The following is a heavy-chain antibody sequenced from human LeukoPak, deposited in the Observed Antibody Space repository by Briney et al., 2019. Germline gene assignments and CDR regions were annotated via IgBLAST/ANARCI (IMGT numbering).Heavy chain of an antibody. D-gene: IGHD3-3*01. Sequence: PSETLSLTCTVSGGSISSSSYYWGWIRQPPGKGLEWIGSIYYSGSTYYNPSLKSRVTISVDTSKNQFSLKLSSVTAADTAVYYCASDFWSGHDAFDIWGQETMVTVSS. V-gene: IGHV4-39*01. CDR1: GGSISSSSYY. J-gene: IGHJ3*02. CDR2: IYYSGST. CDR3: ASDFWSGHDAFDI.